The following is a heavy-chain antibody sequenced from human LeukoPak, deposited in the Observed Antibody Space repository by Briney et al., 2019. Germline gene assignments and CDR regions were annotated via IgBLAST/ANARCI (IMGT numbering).Heavy chain of an antibody. D-gene: IGHD3-22*01. J-gene: IGHJ3*02. CDR2: ISYDGSNK. Sequence: GGSLRLSCAASGFTFSSYAMHWVRQAPGKGLEWVSVISYDGSNKYYADSVKGRFTISRDNSKNTLYLQMNSLRAEDTAVYYCARPYYYDSSGYYQHDAFDIWGQGTMVTVSS. CDR3: ARPYYYDSSGYYQHDAFDI. V-gene: IGHV3-30-3*01. CDR1: GFTFSSYA.